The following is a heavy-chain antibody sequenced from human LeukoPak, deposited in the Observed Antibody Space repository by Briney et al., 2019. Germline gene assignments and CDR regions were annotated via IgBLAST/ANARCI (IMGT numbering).Heavy chain of an antibody. CDR3: ARGLYRIQLLHHAFDI. CDR2: ISGSGGST. CDR1: GLTFSSYA. J-gene: IGHJ3*02. D-gene: IGHD5-18*01. Sequence: GGSLRLSCAASGLTFSSYAMSWVRQAPGKGLEWVSSISGSGGSTYYADSVKGRFTISRDNSKNTLYLKMNSLRAEDTAVYYCARGLYRIQLLHHAFDIWGQGTMVTVSS. V-gene: IGHV3-23*01.